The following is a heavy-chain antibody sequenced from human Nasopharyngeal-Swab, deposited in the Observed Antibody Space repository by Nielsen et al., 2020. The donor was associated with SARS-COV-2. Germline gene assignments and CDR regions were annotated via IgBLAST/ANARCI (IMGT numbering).Heavy chain of an antibody. D-gene: IGHD1-1*01. J-gene: IGHJ4*02. CDR2: ISTKTGAP. CDR3: ARENQEYANIWIDY. V-gene: IGHV7-4-1*02. Sequence: ASVKVSCKASGYTFASYGISWVRQAPGQGPEYIGWISTKTGAPTYAQAFTGRFVISLDTSVSTTYLQISSLKADDTAVYYCARENQEYANIWIDYWGQGTQVTGSS. CDR1: GYTFASYG.